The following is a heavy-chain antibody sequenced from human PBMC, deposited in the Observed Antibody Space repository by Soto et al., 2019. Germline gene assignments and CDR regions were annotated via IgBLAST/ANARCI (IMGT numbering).Heavy chain of an antibody. CDR1: GASISGYY. V-gene: IGHV4-59*08. CDR2: IYDGGRT. CDR3: ARGGLHDYSISWFDP. Sequence: QVQLQESGPGLVKPSETLSLTCTVSGASISGYYWSWIRQPPGKRLEWIAYIYDGGRTDYSPSLRSRVTISLDTSRNQLSLKLTSATAADTAVYYCARGGLHDYSISWFDPWGQGTLVTVSS. D-gene: IGHD4-4*01. J-gene: IGHJ5*02.